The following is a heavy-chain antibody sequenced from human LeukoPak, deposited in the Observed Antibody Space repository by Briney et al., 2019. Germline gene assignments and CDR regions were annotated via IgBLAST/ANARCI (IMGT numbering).Heavy chain of an antibody. Sequence: SVNVSCKASGGTFSSYAISWVRQAPGQGLEWMGGIIPIFGTANYAQKFQGRVTITADESTSTAYMELSSLRSEDTAVYYCARELLYGSSSWYRLWPYYYYYGMDVWGQGTTVTVSS. V-gene: IGHV1-69*01. CDR3: ARELLYGSSSWYRLWPYYYYYGMDV. J-gene: IGHJ6*02. CDR1: GGTFSSYA. CDR2: IIPIFGTA. D-gene: IGHD6-13*01.